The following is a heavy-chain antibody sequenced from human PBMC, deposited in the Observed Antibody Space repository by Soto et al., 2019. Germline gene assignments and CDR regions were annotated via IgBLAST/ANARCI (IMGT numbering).Heavy chain of an antibody. V-gene: IGHV4-30-4*01. CDR2: IYYSGST. Sequence: PSETLSLTCTVSGGSISSGDYYWSWIRQPPGKGLEWIGYIYYSGSTYYNPSLKSRVTISVDTSKNQFSLKLSSVTAADTAVYYCASVALLPVDKAMEFDYWGQGTLVTVSS. J-gene: IGHJ4*02. CDR1: GGSISSGDYY. CDR3: ASVALLPVDKAMEFDY. D-gene: IGHD5-18*01.